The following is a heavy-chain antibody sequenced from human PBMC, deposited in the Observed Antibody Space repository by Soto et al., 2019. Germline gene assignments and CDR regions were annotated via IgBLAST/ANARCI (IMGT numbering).Heavy chain of an antibody. CDR2: ISWNSGSI. J-gene: IGHJ4*02. CDR1: GFTFDDYA. D-gene: IGHD3-22*01. Sequence: EVQLVESGGGLVQPGRSLRISCAASGFTFDDYAMHWVRQAPGKGLEWVSGISWNSGSIGYADSVKGRFTISRDNAKNSLYLQMNSLRAEDTALYYCAKGEGSSGYYSLLDYWGQGTLVTVSS. CDR3: AKGEGSSGYYSLLDY. V-gene: IGHV3-9*01.